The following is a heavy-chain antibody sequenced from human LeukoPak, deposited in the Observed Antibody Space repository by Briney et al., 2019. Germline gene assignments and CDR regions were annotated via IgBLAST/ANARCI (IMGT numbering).Heavy chain of an antibody. J-gene: IGHJ4*02. D-gene: IGHD1-26*01. CDR1: GGSIDSYY. Sequence: SETLSLTCTVSGGSIDSYYWSWIRQPPGKGLEWIGYIYYSGSTNYNPSLKSRVTISVDTSKNQFSLKLSSVTAADTAVYYCARAKMGATTNFDYWGQGTLVTVSS. V-gene: IGHV4-59*01. CDR2: IYYSGST. CDR3: ARAKMGATTNFDY.